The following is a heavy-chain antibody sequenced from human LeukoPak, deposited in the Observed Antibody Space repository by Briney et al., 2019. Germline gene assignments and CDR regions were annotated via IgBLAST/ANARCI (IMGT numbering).Heavy chain of an antibody. CDR1: GGSFSGYY. J-gene: IGHJ4*02. CDR2: INHSGST. Sequence: SETLSLTCAVYGGSFSGYYWSWIRQPPGKGLEWIGEINHSGSTNYNPSLKSRVTISVDTSKNQFSLKLSSVTAADTAVYYCARHVNYWGQGTLVTVSS. V-gene: IGHV4-34*01. CDR3: ARHVNY. D-gene: IGHD2/OR15-2a*01.